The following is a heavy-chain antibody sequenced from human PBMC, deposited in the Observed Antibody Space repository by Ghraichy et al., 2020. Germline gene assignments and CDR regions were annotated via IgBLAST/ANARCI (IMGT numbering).Heavy chain of an antibody. J-gene: IGHJ4*02. D-gene: IGHD2-21*02. CDR2: INPNSGGT. CDR3: ARAYCGGDCYLYFDY. CDR1: GYTFTGYY. V-gene: IGHV1-2*02. Sequence: ASVKVSCKASGYTFTGYYMHWVRQAPGQGLEWMGWINPNSGGTNYAQKFQGRVTMTRDTSISTAYMELSRLRSDDTAVYYCARAYCGGDCYLYFDYWGQGTLVTVSS.